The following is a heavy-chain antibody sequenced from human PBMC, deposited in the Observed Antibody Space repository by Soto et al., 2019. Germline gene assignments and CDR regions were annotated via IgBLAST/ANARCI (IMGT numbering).Heavy chain of an antibody. CDR3: ARVADGSGSYYLWFYP. J-gene: IGHJ5*02. V-gene: IGHV1-46*03. CDR2: INPSGGST. D-gene: IGHD3-10*01. Sequence: QVQLVQSGDEVKKPGASVKVSCKAYGYTFTSYYMHWVRQAPGQGLEWMGIINPSGGSTSYAQKFQGRVTMTRDPSTSTVYMELSSLGSEDTAVYYCARVADGSGSYYLWFYPWGQGTLVTVSS. CDR1: GYTFTSYY.